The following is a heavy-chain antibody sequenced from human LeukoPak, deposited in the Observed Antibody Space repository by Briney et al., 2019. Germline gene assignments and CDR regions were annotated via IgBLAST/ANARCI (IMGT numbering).Heavy chain of an antibody. CDR3: ARVRVGATATPFDY. CDR2: IFYSGST. Sequence: PSETLSLTCTVSGASLTSYYWSWIRQSPGKGLEWIGDIFYSGSTNYNPSLKSRVTISVDTSTNQFSLKVSSVTAADTAFYYCARVRVGATATPFDYWGQGTLVTVSS. J-gene: IGHJ4*02. CDR1: GASLTSYY. D-gene: IGHD1-26*01. V-gene: IGHV4-59*01.